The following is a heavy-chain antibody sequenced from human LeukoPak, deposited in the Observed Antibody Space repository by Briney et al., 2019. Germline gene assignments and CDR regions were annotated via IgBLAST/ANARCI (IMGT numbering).Heavy chain of an antibody. V-gene: IGHV3-48*03. CDR1: GFTSSSYE. CDR2: ISSSGSTT. CDR3: ARGRDGDYVPLDY. J-gene: IGHJ4*02. D-gene: IGHD4-17*01. Sequence: GGSLRLSCAASGFTSSSYEMNWVRQAPGKGLEWVSYISSSGSTTYYADSVKGRFTISRGNAKKSLYLQMNSLRAEDTAVYYCARGRDGDYVPLDYWGQGTLVTVSS.